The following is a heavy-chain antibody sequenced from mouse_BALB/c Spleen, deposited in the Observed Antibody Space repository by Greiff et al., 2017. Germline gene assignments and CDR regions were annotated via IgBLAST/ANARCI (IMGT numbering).Heavy chain of an antibody. J-gene: IGHJ4*01. D-gene: IGHD2-2*01. CDR3: AYYGYDELDY. V-gene: IGHV1S137*01. Sequence: VQLQQSGAELVRPGVSVKLSCKASGYTFTDYYMHWVKQSHAKSLEWIGVISTYYGDASSNQKFKGKATMTVDKSSSTAYMELARLTSEDSAIYCCAYYGYDELDYWGQGTSVTVSS. CDR1: GYTFTDYY. CDR2: ISTYYGDA.